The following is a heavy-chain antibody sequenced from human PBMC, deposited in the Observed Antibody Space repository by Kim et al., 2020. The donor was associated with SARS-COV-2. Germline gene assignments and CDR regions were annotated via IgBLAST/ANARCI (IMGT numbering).Heavy chain of an antibody. CDR3: ARDPVFTFGFDP. D-gene: IGHD2-8*01. CDR1: GGSISSYY. CDR2: IYYSGST. J-gene: IGHJ5*02. V-gene: IGHV4-59*13. Sequence: SETLSLTCTVSGGSISSYYWSWIRQPPGKGLEWIGYIYYSGSTNYNPSLKSRVTISVDTSKNQFSLKLSSVTAADTAVYYCARDPVFTFGFDPWGQGTLVTVSS.